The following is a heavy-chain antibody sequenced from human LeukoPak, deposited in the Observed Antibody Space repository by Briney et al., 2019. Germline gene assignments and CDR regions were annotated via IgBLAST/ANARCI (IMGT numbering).Heavy chain of an antibody. CDR1: GFTFSSYG. J-gene: IGHJ4*02. CDR3: ARGLDISQPPDY. D-gene: IGHD3-9*01. Sequence: GRSLRLSCAASGFTFSSYGMHWVRQAPGKGLEWVAVIWYDGSNKYYADSVKGRFTISRDNSKNTLYLQMNSLRAEDTAVYYRARGLDISQPPDYWGQGTLVTVSS. CDR2: IWYDGSNK. V-gene: IGHV3-33*01.